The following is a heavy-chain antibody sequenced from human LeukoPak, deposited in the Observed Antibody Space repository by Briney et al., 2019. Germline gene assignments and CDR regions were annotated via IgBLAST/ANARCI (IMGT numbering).Heavy chain of an antibody. J-gene: IGHJ4*02. V-gene: IGHV3-30-3*02. Sequence: SCKASGGTFSSYAMHWVRQAPGKGLEWVAVVSSNGNTKFYGDSVKGRFTISRDNSKNTVYLQMNSLRAEDTALYYCAKDGGPGGNLDYWGRGTLVSDSS. CDR2: VSSNGNTK. CDR3: AKDGGPGGNLDY. CDR1: GGTFSSYA. D-gene: IGHD3-16*01.